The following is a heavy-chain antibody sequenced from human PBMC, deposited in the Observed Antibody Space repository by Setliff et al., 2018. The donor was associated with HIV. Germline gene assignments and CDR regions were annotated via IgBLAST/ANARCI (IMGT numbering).Heavy chain of an antibody. CDR1: GYTFTRYG. V-gene: IGHV1-18*01. CDR2: ISANNGNT. D-gene: IGHD3-22*01. J-gene: IGHJ4*02. Sequence: ASVKVSCKASGYTFTRYGISWVRQAPGQGLEWMGGISANNGNTNYAQKLQGRVTMTTDTSTSTAYMELRSLRSDDTAVYYCARHASTWYYESSGPHFDYWGQGTLVTVSS. CDR3: ARHASTWYYESSGPHFDY.